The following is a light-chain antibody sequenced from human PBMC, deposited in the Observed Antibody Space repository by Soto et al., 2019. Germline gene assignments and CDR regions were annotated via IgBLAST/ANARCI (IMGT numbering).Light chain of an antibody. V-gene: IGLV2-8*01. Sequence: QSVLTQPPSASGSPGQSVAISCTGTSSDVGGYNYVSWYQQHPGKAPKLMIYEVSKRPSGVPDLFSGSKSGNTASLTVSGLQAEDEAEYYCNSYAGTNNYVVFGGGTKLTVL. CDR1: SSDVGGYNY. J-gene: IGLJ2*01. CDR2: EVS. CDR3: NSYAGTNNYVV.